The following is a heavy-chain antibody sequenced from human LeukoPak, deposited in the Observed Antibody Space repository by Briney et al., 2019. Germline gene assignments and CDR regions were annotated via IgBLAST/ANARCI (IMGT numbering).Heavy chain of an antibody. D-gene: IGHD2-8*01. CDR1: GFTFSGYA. CDR3: AKMVREFYTISYYFDY. V-gene: IGHV3-23*01. J-gene: IGHJ4*02. CDR2: ISGSGAGT. Sequence: GGSLRLSCAASGFTFSGYAMNWVRQAPGKGLEWVSGISGSGAGTHYADSVKGRFTISRDNSKNTLYLQMNSLRADDTAAYYCAKMVREFYTISYYFDYWGQGTLVTVSS.